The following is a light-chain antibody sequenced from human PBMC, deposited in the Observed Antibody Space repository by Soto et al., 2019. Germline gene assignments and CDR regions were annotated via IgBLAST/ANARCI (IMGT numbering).Light chain of an antibody. CDR1: QGISSW. CDR3: HQAHTFPFT. J-gene: IGKJ4*01. Sequence: DIQMTQSPSSVSASVGDRVTITCRASQGISSWLAWYQQRPEKAPKLLIYAASSLQSGGPSRFSGSGSGIDFTLSIASLQPEDFAAYSCHQAHTFPFTVGGGTKVGIK. CDR2: AAS. V-gene: IGKV1-12*01.